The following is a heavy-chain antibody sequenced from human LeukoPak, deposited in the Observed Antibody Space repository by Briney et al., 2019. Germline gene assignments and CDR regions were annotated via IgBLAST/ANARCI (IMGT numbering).Heavy chain of an antibody. CDR1: GGSFSGYY. CDR2: INHSGST. CDR3: ARGAHYYGSGNDY. J-gene: IGHJ4*02. V-gene: IGHV4-34*01. D-gene: IGHD3-10*01. Sequence: SETLSLTCAVYGGSFSGYYWSWIRQPPGKGLEWIGEINHSGSTNYNPSLKSRVTISVDTSKNQFSLKLSSVTAADTAVYYCARGAHYYGSGNDYRGQGTLVTVSS.